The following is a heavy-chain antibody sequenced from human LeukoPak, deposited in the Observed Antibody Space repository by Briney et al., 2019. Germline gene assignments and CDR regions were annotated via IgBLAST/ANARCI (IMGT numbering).Heavy chain of an antibody. J-gene: IGHJ4*02. CDR2: ISKSSALK. V-gene: IGHV3-21*01. CDR1: EYDFRAYT. Sequence: GGSLRLSCVASEYDFRAYTFTWVRQAPGKGLEYVSSISKSSALKYYSESVRGRFTISRDNAENTLYLQMNSLRAEDTAVYYCVRDFMYNTACTGCWGQGTLVTVSS. CDR3: VRDFMYNTACTGC. D-gene: IGHD5-18*01.